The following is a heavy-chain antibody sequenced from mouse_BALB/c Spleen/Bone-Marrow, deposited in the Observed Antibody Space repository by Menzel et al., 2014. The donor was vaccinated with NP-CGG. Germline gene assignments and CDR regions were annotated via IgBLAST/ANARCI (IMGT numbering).Heavy chain of an antibody. CDR1: GFSLTRYG. V-gene: IGHV2-6-1*01. CDR3: ARNGNFFAMDS. D-gene: IGHD2-1*01. J-gene: IGHJ4*01. CDR2: IWSDGST. Sequence: VKLMESGPGLVAPSQSLSITCTISGFSLTRYGVHWVRQPPGKGLEWLVVIWSDGSTTYNSALKSRLSITKDNSKSQVFLKMNSLQTDDTAMYYCARNGNFFAMDSWGQGTSGTVSS.